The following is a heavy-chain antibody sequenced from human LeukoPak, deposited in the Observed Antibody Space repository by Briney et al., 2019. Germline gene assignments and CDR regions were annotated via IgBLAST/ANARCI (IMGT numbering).Heavy chain of an antibody. V-gene: IGHV3-23*01. D-gene: IGHD1-14*01. J-gene: IGHJ6*04. CDR2: ISGSGGST. Sequence: PGGSLRLSCAASGFTFSSYTMSWVRQAPGKGLEWVSAISGSGGSTYYADSVKGRFTISRDNSKNTLYLQMNSLRAEDTAVYYCAKDPENPLSVDVWGKGTTVTVSS. CDR1: GFTFSSYT. CDR3: AKDPENPLSVDV.